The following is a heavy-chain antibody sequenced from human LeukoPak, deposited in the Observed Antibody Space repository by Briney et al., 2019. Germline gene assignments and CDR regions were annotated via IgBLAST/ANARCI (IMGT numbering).Heavy chain of an antibody. J-gene: IGHJ2*01. D-gene: IGHD2-21*02. V-gene: IGHV4-61*01. CDR2: ISDSGGS. Sequence: PSETLSLTCSVSGGSVSSGISYWSWIRQPPGEGLEWIAYISDSGGSDYNPSLRGRVTISLDTSKNQFSLRLTSVTAADTAVYYCARQPYCGGDCLGYFDLWGRGTLVTVSS. CDR3: ARQPYCGGDCLGYFDL. CDR1: GGSVSSGISY.